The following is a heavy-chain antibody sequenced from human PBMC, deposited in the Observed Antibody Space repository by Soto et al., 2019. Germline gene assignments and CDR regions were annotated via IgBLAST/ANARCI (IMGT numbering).Heavy chain of an antibody. J-gene: IGHJ6*02. CDR2: IYPGDSDT. CDR3: AKGAHITDYYYYGMDV. V-gene: IGHV5-51*01. Sequence: GESLKISCKGSGYSFTSYWIGWVRQMPGKGLEWMGIIYPGDSDTRYSPSFQGQVTISADKSISTAYLQWSSLKASDTAMYYCAKGAHITDYYYYGMDVWGQGTTVTVSS. CDR1: GYSFTSYW.